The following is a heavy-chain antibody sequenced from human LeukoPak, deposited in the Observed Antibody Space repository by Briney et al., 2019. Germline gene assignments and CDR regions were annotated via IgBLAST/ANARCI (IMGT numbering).Heavy chain of an antibody. V-gene: IGHV3-64*01. CDR1: GFTFSSYA. J-gene: IGHJ4*02. CDR2: ISSNGGST. CDR3: ARGVTYDSSDY. D-gene: IGHD4-11*01. Sequence: GGSLRLSCAASGFTFSSYAMHWVRQAPGKGLEYVSAISSNGGSTYYANSVKGRFTISRDNSKNTLYLQMGSLRAEDMAVYYCARGVTYDSSDYWGQGTLVTVSS.